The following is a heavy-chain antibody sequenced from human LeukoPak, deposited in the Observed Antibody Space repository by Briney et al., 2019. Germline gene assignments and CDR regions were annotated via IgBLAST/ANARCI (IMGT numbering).Heavy chain of an antibody. V-gene: IGHV1-3*01. Sequence: ASVKVSCKGSGYAFSSYAMHWVRQAPGQRLEWMGWINAGNGDTKYSQKFQGRVTITRDTSATTAYMELSSLRSEDTAVYYCARGTGCTGGSCSYYGMDVWGQGTTVTVSS. J-gene: IGHJ6*02. D-gene: IGHD2-15*01. CDR3: ARGTGCTGGSCSYYGMDV. CDR1: GYAFSSYA. CDR2: INAGNGDT.